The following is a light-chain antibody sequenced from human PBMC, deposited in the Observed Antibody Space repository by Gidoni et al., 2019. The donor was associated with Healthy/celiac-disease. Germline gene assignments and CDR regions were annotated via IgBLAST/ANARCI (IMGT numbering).Light chain of an antibody. J-gene: IGKJ3*01. V-gene: IGKV3-11*01. CDR1: RSVSSY. CDR3: QQRSNWPLFT. Sequence: EIVLTQSPATLSLSPGKRATLSCRASRSVSSYLAWYQQKPGQAPRLLIYDASNRATGIPARFSGSGSGTDFTLTISSLEPEDFAVYYCQQRSNWPLFTFGPGTKVDIK. CDR2: DAS.